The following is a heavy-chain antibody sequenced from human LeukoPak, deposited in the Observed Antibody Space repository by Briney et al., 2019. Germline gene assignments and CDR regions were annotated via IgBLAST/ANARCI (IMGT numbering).Heavy chain of an antibody. D-gene: IGHD3-16*01. CDR1: GFTFSSYG. J-gene: IGHJ4*02. V-gene: IGHV3-30*18. CDR3: AKGFRVAGDDY. CDR2: ISYDGSNK. Sequence: GRSLRLSCAASGFTFSSYGMHWARQAPGKGLEWGAVISYDGSNKYYADSVKGRFTISRDNSKNTLYLEMNSLRAEDTAVYYCAKGFRVAGDDYWGQGTLVTVSS.